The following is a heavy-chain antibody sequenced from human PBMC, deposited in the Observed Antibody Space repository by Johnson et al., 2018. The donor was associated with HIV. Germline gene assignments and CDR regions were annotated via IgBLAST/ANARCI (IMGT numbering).Heavy chain of an antibody. J-gene: IGHJ3*02. V-gene: IGHV3-66*03. CDR3: AIDMVRGVTAGGAFDI. CDR1: GFTVSNNY. Sequence: VQLVESGGGLIQPGGSLRLSCAASGFTVSNNYMSWVRQVPGRGLEWVSVIYSGGSTYYADSVKGRFTISRDNSKNTLYLQINSLRGEDTAVYYCAIDMVRGVTAGGAFDIWGQGTMVTVSS. D-gene: IGHD3-10*01. CDR2: IYSGGST.